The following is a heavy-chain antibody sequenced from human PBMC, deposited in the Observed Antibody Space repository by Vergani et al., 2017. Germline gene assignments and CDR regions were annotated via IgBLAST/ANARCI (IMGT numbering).Heavy chain of an antibody. J-gene: IGHJ3*01. D-gene: IGHD1-1*01. V-gene: IGHV1-18*01. CDR1: SHTFQTYG. CDR2: IRPYTGHT. CDR3: ASVASSNSEVTPTAFDV. Sequence: QVQLVQSGAELKKPGASVSVSCKGSSHTFQTYGISWVRQAPGKGLEWMAWIRPYTGHTIYAQKFQDRVTMTADTSTNTAYMELMSLSSDDTAVYFCASVASSNSEVTPTAFDVWGQGTMVTVSS.